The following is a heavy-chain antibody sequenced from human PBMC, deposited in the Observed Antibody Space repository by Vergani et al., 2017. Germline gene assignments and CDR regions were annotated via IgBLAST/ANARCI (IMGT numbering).Heavy chain of an antibody. D-gene: IGHD3-22*01. V-gene: IGHV4-31*03. CDR1: GGSISSVGYY. CDR3: ARDGNSGYRTGFDY. CDR2: IYYSGST. J-gene: IGHJ4*02. Sequence: QVQLQESGPGLVKPSQTLSLPCTVSGGSISSVGYYWSWIRQHPGKGLEWIGYIYYSGSTYYNPCLKSRVTLSVDTSKNQFSRKLSSVTAADTAVYYWARDGNSGYRTGFDYWGQGTLVTVSS.